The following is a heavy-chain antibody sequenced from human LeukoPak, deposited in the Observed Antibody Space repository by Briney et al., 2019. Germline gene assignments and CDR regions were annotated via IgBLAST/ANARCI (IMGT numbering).Heavy chain of an antibody. CDR3: ASPRSYYYDSSGLGY. Sequence: GGSLRLSCAASGFTFSSYSMNWVRQAPGKGLEWVSSISSSSSYIYYADSVKGRFTISRDNAKNSLYLQMNSLRAEDTAVYYCASPRSYYYDSSGLGYWGQGTLVTVSS. CDR2: ISSSSSYI. CDR1: GFTFSSYS. J-gene: IGHJ4*02. V-gene: IGHV3-21*01. D-gene: IGHD3-22*01.